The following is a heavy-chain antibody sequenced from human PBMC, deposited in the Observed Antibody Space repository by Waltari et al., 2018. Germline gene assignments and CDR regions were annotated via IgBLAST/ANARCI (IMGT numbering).Heavy chain of an antibody. V-gene: IGHV4-4*07. CDR2: IYTDGGT. CDR1: GGSISTSY. D-gene: IGHD4-17*01. Sequence: QVQLQESGPGLVKPSGTLSLTCTVSGGSISTSYLSWIRQPAGKGLEWIGHIYTDGGTKYNPSLKSRVTMSVDTSKNQFSLKLSSVTAADTALYYCARERTSDYSFDYWGRGTLVTVSS. J-gene: IGHJ4*02. CDR3: ARERTSDYSFDY.